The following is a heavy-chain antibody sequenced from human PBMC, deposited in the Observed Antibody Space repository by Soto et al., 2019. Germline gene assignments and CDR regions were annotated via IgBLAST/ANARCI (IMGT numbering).Heavy chain of an antibody. Sequence: EVQLVESGGGLVKPGGSLRLSCAASGFSFSSFTMNWVRQAPGKGLEWVSSIDTSSTYIYYADSVTGRFTISRDNAKKSVYLQMHSLRAEDTAVYYCARETGAYHWNDGVMDVWGQGTTVTVSS. CDR2: IDTSSTYI. D-gene: IGHD1-20*01. J-gene: IGHJ6*02. CDR3: ARETGAYHWNDGVMDV. CDR1: GFSFSSFT. V-gene: IGHV3-21*02.